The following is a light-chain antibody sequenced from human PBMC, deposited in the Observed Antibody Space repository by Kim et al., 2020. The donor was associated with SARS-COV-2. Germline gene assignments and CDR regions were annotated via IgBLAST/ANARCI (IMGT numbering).Light chain of an antibody. CDR2: QDI. CDR3: QAWDSSTAV. J-gene: IGLJ3*02. Sequence: MPPEQTASITCSGHKLGDKNAYGYQQKPGQSPVLVIYQDIKRPSGIPERFSGSNSGNTVTLTISGTQSMDEADYYCQAWDSSTAVFGGGTQLTVL. CDR1: KLGDKN. V-gene: IGLV3-1*01.